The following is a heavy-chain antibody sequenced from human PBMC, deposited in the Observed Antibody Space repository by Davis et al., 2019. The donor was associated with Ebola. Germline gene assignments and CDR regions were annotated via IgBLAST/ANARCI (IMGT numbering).Heavy chain of an antibody. Sequence: GESLKISCAASGFTLSDHYMDWVRHAPGKGLQWVGRTRNRANSYTTEYAASVKGRFTISRDDSKNSLYLQMNSLRTEDTALYYCARSCSSTNCYPDYRGQGTLVTVSS. J-gene: IGHJ4*02. D-gene: IGHD2-2*01. V-gene: IGHV3-72*01. CDR1: GFTLSDHY. CDR2: TRNRANSYTT. CDR3: ARSCSSTNCYPDY.